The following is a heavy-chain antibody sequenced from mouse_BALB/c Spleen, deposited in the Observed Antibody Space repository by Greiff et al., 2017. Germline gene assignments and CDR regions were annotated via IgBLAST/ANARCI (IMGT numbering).Heavy chain of an antibody. Sequence: EVKLQESGAELVKPGASVKLSCTASGFNIKDTYMHWVKQRPEQGLEWIGRIDPANGNTKYDPKFQGKATITADTSSNTAYLQLSSLTSEDSAVYYCARRSWDRSWFAYWGQGTLVTVSA. V-gene: IGHV14-3*02. J-gene: IGHJ3*01. CDR1: GFNIKDTY. D-gene: IGHD2-14*01. CDR3: ARRSWDRSWFAY. CDR2: IDPANGNT.